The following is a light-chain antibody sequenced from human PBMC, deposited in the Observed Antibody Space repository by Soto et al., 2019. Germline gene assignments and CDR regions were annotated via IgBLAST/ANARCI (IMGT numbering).Light chain of an antibody. CDR1: SNDIGAYKY. J-gene: IGLJ1*01. CDR3: SSYTTGSTLYV. Sequence: QSVLTQPASVSGSPGQSITISCTGSSNDIGAYKYVSWYQQYPGTAPKLIIFEVSNRPSGVSNRFSGSKSGNTASLTIAGLQAEDEADYHCSSYTTGSTLYVFGGGTKVTVL. CDR2: EVS. V-gene: IGLV2-14*01.